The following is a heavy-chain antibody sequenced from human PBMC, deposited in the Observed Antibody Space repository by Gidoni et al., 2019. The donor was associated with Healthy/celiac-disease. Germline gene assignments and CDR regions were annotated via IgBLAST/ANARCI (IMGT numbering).Heavy chain of an antibody. CDR2: ISYDGSNK. J-gene: IGHJ4*02. D-gene: IGHD3-10*01. Sequence: SSYAMHWVRQAPGKGLEWVAVISYDGSNKYYADSVKGRFTISRDNSKNTLYLQMNSLRAEDTAVYYCARDRLDILLWFGELGLWGQGTLVTVSS. V-gene: IGHV3-30*04. CDR3: ARDRLDILLWFGELGL. CDR1: SSYA.